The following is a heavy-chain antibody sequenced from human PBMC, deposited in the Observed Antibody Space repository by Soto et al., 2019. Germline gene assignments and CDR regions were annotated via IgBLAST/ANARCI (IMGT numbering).Heavy chain of an antibody. V-gene: IGHV1-3*01. CDR3: ARGCTGGSCYYMDV. D-gene: IGHD2-15*01. CDR1: GYTFTTYA. J-gene: IGHJ6*03. CDR2: INGGNGDT. Sequence: ASVKVSCKASGYTFTTYAMHWVRQAPGQRLEWMGWINGGNGDTKYSQKFQGRVTITRDTSASTAYMGLSSLRSEDTAVYYCARGCTGGSCYYMDVWGKGTTVTVSS.